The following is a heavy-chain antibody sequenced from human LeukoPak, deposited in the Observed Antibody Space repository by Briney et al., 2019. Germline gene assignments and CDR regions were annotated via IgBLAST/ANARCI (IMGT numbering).Heavy chain of an antibody. D-gene: IGHD1-14*01. CDR2: INHSGST. CDR3: AKDPQYAGWFDP. CDR1: GGSFSDYY. Sequence: PSETLSLTCAVYGGSFSDYYWSWIRQPPGKGLEWIGEINHSGSTNYNPSLKSRVTISVDTSKNQFSLKVTSVTAADTAVYYCAKDPQYAGWFDPWGQGTLVTVSS. J-gene: IGHJ5*02. V-gene: IGHV4-34*01.